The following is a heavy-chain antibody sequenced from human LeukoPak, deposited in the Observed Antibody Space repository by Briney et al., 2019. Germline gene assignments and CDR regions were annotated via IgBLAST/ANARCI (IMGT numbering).Heavy chain of an antibody. D-gene: IGHD2/OR15-2a*01. CDR2: INSDGSWT. J-gene: IGHJ4*02. V-gene: IGHV3-74*01. CDR3: VSFYETY. Sequence: GGSLRLSCAASGNYRMHWVRQAPGKGLVWVSHINSDGSWTSYADSVKGRFTISKDNAKNTVYLQMNSLRAEDTAVYYCVSFYETYWGRGTLVTVSS. CDR1: GNYR.